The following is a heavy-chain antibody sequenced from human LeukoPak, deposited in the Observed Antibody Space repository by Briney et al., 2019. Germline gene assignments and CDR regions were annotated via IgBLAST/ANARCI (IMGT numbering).Heavy chain of an antibody. V-gene: IGHV3-7*01. Sequence: GGSLRLSCAASGFTFSSYWMSWVRQAPGKGLEWVANIKQDGSEKYYVDSVKGRFTISRDNAKNSLYLQMNSLRAEDTAVYYCARGFYDFWSGYYGTDYYYYGMDVWGQGTTDTVSS. CDR2: IKQDGSEK. CDR1: GFTFSSYW. J-gene: IGHJ6*02. D-gene: IGHD3-3*01. CDR3: ARGFYDFWSGYYGTDYYYYGMDV.